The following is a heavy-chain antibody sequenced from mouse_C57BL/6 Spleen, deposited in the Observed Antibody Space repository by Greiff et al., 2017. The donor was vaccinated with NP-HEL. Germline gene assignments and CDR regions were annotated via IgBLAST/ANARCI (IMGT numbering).Heavy chain of an antibody. CDR1: GYTFTSYW. J-gene: IGHJ2*01. D-gene: IGHD1-1*01. V-gene: IGHV1-55*01. CDR3: ARSYGVDY. CDR2: IYPGSGST. Sequence: VKLVESGAELVKPGASVQMSCKASGYTFTSYWITWVKQRPGQGLEWIGDIYPGSGSTNYNEKFKSKATLTVDTSSSTAYMQLSSLTSEDSAVYYCARSYGVDYWGQGTTLTVSS.